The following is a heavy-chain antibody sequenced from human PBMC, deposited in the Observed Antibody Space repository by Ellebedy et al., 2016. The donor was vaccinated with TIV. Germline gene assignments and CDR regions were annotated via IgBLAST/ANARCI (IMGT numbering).Heavy chain of an antibody. CDR1: GFTFSSYN. D-gene: IGHD2-2*02. CDR2: ISSNSGNK. Sequence: GESLKISCAASGFTFSSYNMNWVRQAPGKGLEWVSSISSNSGNKYCADSVEGRFTISRDNAKNSLYLQMNSLRADDTAVYYCARSPYTGYSDLGFDYWGQGSLVTVSS. CDR3: ARSPYTGYSDLGFDY. V-gene: IGHV3-21*01. J-gene: IGHJ4*02.